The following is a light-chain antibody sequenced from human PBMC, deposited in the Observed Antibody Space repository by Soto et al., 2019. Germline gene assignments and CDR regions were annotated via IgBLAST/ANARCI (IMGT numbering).Light chain of an antibody. J-gene: IGKJ4*01. Sequence: EIVMTQSPPTLSVSPGERATLSCRASQSVGSKLAWYQQRPGQAPRLLIYDASNRATGIPARFSGSGSGTDFTLTISSLEPEDFAVYYCQQRSTWLTFGGGTKVDIK. CDR1: QSVGSK. CDR2: DAS. V-gene: IGKV3-11*01. CDR3: QQRSTWLT.